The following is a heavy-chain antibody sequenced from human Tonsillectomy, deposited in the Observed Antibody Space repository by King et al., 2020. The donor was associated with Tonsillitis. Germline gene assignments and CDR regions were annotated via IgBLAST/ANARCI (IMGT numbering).Heavy chain of an antibody. Sequence: VQLVESGGGVVQPGRSLRLSCAASGFTFNNYAMHWVRQVPGKGLEWVATIWYDGSNSFYSDSVKGRFTISRGKSQNTLYLEMQSLRAEDSAVYFCARCSEQWELLEKYFDYWGQGTLVTVSS. CDR2: IWYDGSNS. D-gene: IGHD6-19*01. J-gene: IGHJ4*02. CDR1: GFTFNNYA. CDR3: ARCSEQWELLEKYFDY. V-gene: IGHV3-33*08.